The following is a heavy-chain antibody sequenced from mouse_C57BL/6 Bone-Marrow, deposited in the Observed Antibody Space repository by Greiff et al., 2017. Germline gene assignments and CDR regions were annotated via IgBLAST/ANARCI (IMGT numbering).Heavy chain of an antibody. V-gene: IGHV1-55*01. J-gene: IGHJ2*01. CDR3: ARYRY. CDR1: GYTFTSYW. Sequence: QVQLQQPGAELVKPGASVTMSCKASGYTFTSYWITWVKQRPGQGLAWIGAISPGIGSTNYNEEFKSKATLTVDTSSSTAYMQLSSLTSEDSAGYYCARYRYWGQGTTLTVAS. CDR2: ISPGIGST.